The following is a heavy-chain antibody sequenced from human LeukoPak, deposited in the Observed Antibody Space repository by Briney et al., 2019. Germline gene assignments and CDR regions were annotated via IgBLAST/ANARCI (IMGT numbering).Heavy chain of an antibody. D-gene: IGHD3-22*01. CDR2: ISWNSGSI. CDR1: GFTFDDYA. V-gene: IGHV3-9*01. Sequence: GGSLRLSCAASGFTFDDYAMHWVRQAPGKGLEWVSGISWNSGSIGYADSVKGRFTISRDNAKNSLYLQMNSLRAEDTAVYYCARTTYYYDSSGYLHWWGQGTLVTVSS. CDR3: ARTTYYYDSSGYLHW. J-gene: IGHJ4*02.